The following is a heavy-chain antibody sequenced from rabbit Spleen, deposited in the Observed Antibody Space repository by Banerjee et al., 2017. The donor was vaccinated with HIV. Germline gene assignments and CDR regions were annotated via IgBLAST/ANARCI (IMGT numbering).Heavy chain of an antibody. CDR3: ARDLVAVIGWNFNL. Sequence: QEQLEESGGGLVKPEGSLTLTCKASGFDLSSSDYMCWVRQAPGKGLEWISCIDGSSSGFTYSATWAKGRFTISKASSTTVTLQMTSLTAADTATYFCARDLVAVIGWNFNLWGPGTLVTVS. V-gene: IGHV1S45*01. CDR1: GFDLSSSDY. D-gene: IGHD1-1*01. CDR2: IDGSSSGFT. J-gene: IGHJ4*01.